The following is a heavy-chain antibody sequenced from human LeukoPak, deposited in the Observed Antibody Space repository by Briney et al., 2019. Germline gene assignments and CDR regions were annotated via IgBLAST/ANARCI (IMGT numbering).Heavy chain of an antibody. J-gene: IGHJ4*02. Sequence: SVKVSCKASGGTFSSYAISWVRQAPEQGLEWMGRIIPIFGIANYAQKFQGRVTITADKSTSTAYMELSSLRSEGTAVYYCAVGGYSYGYVDYWGQGTLVTVSS. CDR3: AVGGYSYGYVDY. CDR2: IIPIFGIA. CDR1: GGTFSSYA. D-gene: IGHD5-18*01. V-gene: IGHV1-69*04.